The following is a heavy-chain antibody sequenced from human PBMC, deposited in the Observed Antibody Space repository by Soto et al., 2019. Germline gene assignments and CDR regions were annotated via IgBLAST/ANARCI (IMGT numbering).Heavy chain of an antibody. D-gene: IGHD6-25*01. CDR2: IIPILGIA. V-gene: IGHV1-69*02. CDR1: GCTFSSYT. Sequence: SVKVSCKASGCTFSSYTISWVRQAPGQGLEWMGRIIPILGIANYAQKFQGRVTITADKSTSTAYMELSSLRSEDTAVYYCARVSGSYFDYWGQGTLVTVPQ. J-gene: IGHJ4*02. CDR3: ARVSGSYFDY.